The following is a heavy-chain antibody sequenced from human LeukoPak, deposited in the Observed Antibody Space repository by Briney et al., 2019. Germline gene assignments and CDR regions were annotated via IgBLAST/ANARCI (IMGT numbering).Heavy chain of an antibody. CDR2: ISWNSGSI. V-gene: IGHV3-9*01. CDR1: GFTFDDYA. D-gene: IGHD3-22*01. CDR3: AKDIGWDYYDSSGYFDY. Sequence: PGRSLRLSCAASGFTFDDYAMHWVRQAPGKGLEWVSGISWNSGSIGYADSVKGRFTISRDNAKNPLYLQMNSLRAEDTALYYCAKDIGWDYYDSSGYFDYWGQGTLVTVSS. J-gene: IGHJ4*02.